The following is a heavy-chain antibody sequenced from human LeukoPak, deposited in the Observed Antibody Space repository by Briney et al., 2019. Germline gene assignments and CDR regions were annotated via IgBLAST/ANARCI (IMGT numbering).Heavy chain of an antibody. CDR2: ISASGGST. D-gene: IGHD4/OR15-4a*01. CDR3: AKDPHDYERPTFQH. V-gene: IGHV3-23*01. CDR1: GFTFSTYS. Sequence: TGGSLRLSCAASGFTFSTYSMSWVRQAPGKGLEWVSGISASGGSTYYADSVKGRFTISRDKSKNTLYLQMNSLRVEDTAVYYCAKDPHDYERPTFQHWGQGTLVTVSS. J-gene: IGHJ1*01.